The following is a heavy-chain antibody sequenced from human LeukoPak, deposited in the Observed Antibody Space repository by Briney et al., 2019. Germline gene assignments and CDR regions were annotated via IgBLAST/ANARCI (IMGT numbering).Heavy chain of an antibody. D-gene: IGHD2-15*01. CDR3: ARTTLGYCSGDSCYSFDY. V-gene: IGHV4-30-4*01. CDR1: GGSISSGDYY. J-gene: IGHJ4*02. CDR2: IYYSGST. Sequence: SETLSLTCTVSGGSISSGDYYWSWIRQPPGKGLEWIGYIYYSGSTYYNPSLKSRVTISVDTSKNQFSLKLSSVTAADTAVYYCARTTLGYCSGDSCYSFDYWGQGTLVTVSS.